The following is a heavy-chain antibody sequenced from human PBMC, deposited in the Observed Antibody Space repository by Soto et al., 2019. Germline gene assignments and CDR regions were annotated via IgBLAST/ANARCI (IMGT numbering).Heavy chain of an antibody. CDR1: GFSLTSPGMC. J-gene: IGHJ6*02. V-gene: IGHV2-70*13. CDR3: ARSIRGPRRFNGMDV. D-gene: IGHD1-20*01. Sequence: SGPTVVNPTETLTLTCTFSGFSLTSPGMCVSWIRQPPGKALEWLALIERDDDDKYYSTSLKTRLTISKDTRKNQVVLTMANMDPADTGTYYCARSIRGPRRFNGMDVWGQGTTVTVSS. CDR2: IERDDDDK.